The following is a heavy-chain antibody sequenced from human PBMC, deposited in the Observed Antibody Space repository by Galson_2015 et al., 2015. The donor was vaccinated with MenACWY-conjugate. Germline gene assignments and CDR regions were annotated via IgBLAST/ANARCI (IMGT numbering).Heavy chain of an antibody. V-gene: IGHV3-23*01. D-gene: IGHD3-22*01. CDR1: GFTFSSYA. Sequence: SLRLSCAASGFTFSSYAMSWVRQAPGKGLEWVSAISGGGGSTYYADSVKGRFTISRDNSKNTLYLQMNSLRAEETAVYYCAKPGRDYDSSGYYCFDWGQGTLVTVSS. CDR3: AKPGRDYDSSGYYCFD. CDR2: ISGGGGST. J-gene: IGHJ4*02.